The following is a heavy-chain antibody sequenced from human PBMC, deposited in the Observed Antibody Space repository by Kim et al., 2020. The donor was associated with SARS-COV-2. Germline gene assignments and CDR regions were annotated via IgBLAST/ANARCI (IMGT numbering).Heavy chain of an antibody. J-gene: IGHJ3*02. Sequence: ASVKVSCKASGYTFTSYGISWVRQAPGQGLEWMGWISAYNGNTNYAQKLQGRVTMTTDTSTSTAYMELRSLRSDDTAVYYCARDYRSLVVAATQVPYDAFDIWGQGTMVTVSS. V-gene: IGHV1-18*04. D-gene: IGHD2-15*01. CDR1: GYTFTSYG. CDR3: ARDYRSLVVAATQVPYDAFDI. CDR2: ISAYNGNT.